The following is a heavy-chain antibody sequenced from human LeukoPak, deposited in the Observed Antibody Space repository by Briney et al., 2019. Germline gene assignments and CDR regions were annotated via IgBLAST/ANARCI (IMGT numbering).Heavy chain of an antibody. V-gene: IGHV3-64*01. CDR3: ARPSSSSPNQFDY. J-gene: IGHJ4*02. D-gene: IGHD6-6*01. CDR2: ISSNGGST. Sequence: PGGSLRLSCAASGFTFSSYAMHWVRQAPGKGLEYVSAISSNGGSTYYANPVKGRFTISRDNSKNTLYLQMGSLRAEDMAVYYCARPSSSSPNQFDYWGQGTLVTVSS. CDR1: GFTFSSYA.